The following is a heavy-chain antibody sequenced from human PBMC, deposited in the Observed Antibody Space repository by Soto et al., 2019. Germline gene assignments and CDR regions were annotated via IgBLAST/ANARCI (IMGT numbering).Heavy chain of an antibody. CDR2: IIPVFGTT. V-gene: IGHV1-69*01. CDR1: GGLFSSFA. CDR3: ARGGGPYVWFNEF. D-gene: IGHD3-16*01. Sequence: QGQLVQSGPEVKKPGSSVKVSCKDSGGLFSSFAISWVRQAPGQGLEWLGGIIPVFGTTNYAEKFQDRVTITAGESTNTAYMEPSSLTSGDTAIYYCARGGGPYVWFNEFWGQGTLVTVSS. J-gene: IGHJ4*02.